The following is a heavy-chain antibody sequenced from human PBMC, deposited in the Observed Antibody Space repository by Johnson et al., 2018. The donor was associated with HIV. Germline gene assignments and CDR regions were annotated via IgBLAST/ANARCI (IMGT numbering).Heavy chain of an antibody. D-gene: IGHD6-6*01. J-gene: IGHJ3*02. CDR3: AKQHEQLVEPDAFDI. Sequence: QLVESGGGLVQPGRSLRLSCEASGFTFDDYAIHWVRQAPGKGLEWVSGISWNSGNIGYADSVKGRFTISRDNAKNSLYLQMNSLRAEDTALYYCAKQHEQLVEPDAFDIWGQGTMVTVSS. CDR2: ISWNSGNI. V-gene: IGHV3-9*01. CDR1: GFTFDDYA.